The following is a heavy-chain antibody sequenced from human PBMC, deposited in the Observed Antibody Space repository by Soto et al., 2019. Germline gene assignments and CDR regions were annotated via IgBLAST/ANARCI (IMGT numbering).Heavy chain of an antibody. Sequence: QVQLVQSGAEVKKPGSSVKVSCKASGGTFSSYAISWVRQAPGQGLEWMRGIIPIFGTANYAQKFQGRVTITADESTSTAYMELSSLRSEDTAVYYCARDLESDYYDSSGYYYYGMDVWGQGTTVTVSS. V-gene: IGHV1-69*01. CDR3: ARDLESDYYDSSGYYYYGMDV. CDR2: IIPIFGTA. J-gene: IGHJ6*02. CDR1: GGTFSSYA. D-gene: IGHD3-22*01.